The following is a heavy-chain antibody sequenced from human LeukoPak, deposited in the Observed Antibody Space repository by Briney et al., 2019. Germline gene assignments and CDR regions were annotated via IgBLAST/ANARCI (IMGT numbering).Heavy chain of an antibody. J-gene: IGHJ4*02. CDR1: GFTFSSYW. CDR2: IWYDGRDK. V-gene: IGHV3-30*02. Sequence: GGSLRLSCAASGFTFSSYWMSWVRQAPGKGLEWVAFIWYDGRDKYYADSVKGQFTISRDNSKNTLYLQMNSLRAEDTAVYYCAKDPYSYGSYFDYWGQGTLVTVSS. CDR3: AKDPYSYGSYFDY. D-gene: IGHD5-18*01.